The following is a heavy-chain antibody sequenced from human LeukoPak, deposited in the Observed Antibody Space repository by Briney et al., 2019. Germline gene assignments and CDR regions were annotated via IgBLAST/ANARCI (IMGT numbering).Heavy chain of an antibody. D-gene: IGHD3-9*01. V-gene: IGHV4-4*07. Sequence: SETLSLTCTVSGGSISSYYWSWIRQPAGKGLEWIGRIYTSGSTNYNPSLKSRVTMSVDTSKNQFSLKLSSVTAADTAVYYCARDDDILTGSVSGYMDVWGKGTTVTISS. CDR1: GGSISSYY. CDR2: IYTSGST. CDR3: ARDDDILTGSVSGYMDV. J-gene: IGHJ6*03.